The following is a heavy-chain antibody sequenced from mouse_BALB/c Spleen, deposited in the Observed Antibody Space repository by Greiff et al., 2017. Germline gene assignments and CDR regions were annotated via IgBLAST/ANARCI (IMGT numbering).Heavy chain of an antibody. CDR1: GYTFTSYW. CDR2: IYPGNSDT. CDR3: TRLGVITTVVAPYYAMDY. J-gene: IGHJ4*01. V-gene: IGHV1-5*01. D-gene: IGHD1-1*01. Sequence: EVQLQESGTVLARPGASVKMSCKASGYTFTSYWMHWVKQRPGQGLEWIGAIYPGNSDTSYNQKFKGKAKLTAVTSTSTAYMELSSLTNEDSAVYYCTRLGVITTVVAPYYAMDYWGQGTSVTVSS.